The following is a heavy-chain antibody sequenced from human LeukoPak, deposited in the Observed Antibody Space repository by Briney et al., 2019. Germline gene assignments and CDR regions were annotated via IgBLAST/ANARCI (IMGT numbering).Heavy chain of an antibody. CDR3: ARMKYYDYVWGSYRPTIHWFDP. CDR2: IYYSGST. V-gene: IGHV4-59*01. D-gene: IGHD3-16*02. J-gene: IGHJ5*02. Sequence: SETLSLTCTVSGGSISSYYWSWIRQPPGKGLEWIGYIYYSGSTNYNPSLKSRVTISVDTSKNQFSLKLSSVTAADTAVYYCARMKYYDYVWGSYRPTIHWFDPWGQGTQVTVSS. CDR1: GGSISSYY.